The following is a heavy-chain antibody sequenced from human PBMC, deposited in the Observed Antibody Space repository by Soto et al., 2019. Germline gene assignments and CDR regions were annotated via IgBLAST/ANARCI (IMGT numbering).Heavy chain of an antibody. D-gene: IGHD3-10*01. V-gene: IGHV3-7*01. CDR1: GFTFSSYW. Sequence: EVQLVESGGGLVQPGGSLRLSCAASGFTFSSYWMSWVRQAPGKGLEWVANIKQDGSEKYYVDSVKGRLTISRDNAKNSLYLQMNSLRAEDTAVYYCASHARIREYYFAYWGQGTLVTVSS. J-gene: IGHJ4*02. CDR3: ASHARIREYYFAY. CDR2: IKQDGSEK.